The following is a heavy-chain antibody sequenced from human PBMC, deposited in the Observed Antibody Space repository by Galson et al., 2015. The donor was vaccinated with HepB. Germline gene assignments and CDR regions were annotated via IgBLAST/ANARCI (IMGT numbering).Heavy chain of an antibody. D-gene: IGHD1-26*01. CDR1: GFTFTSSA. CDR3: AAHSGSYVTGSDAFDI. J-gene: IGHJ3*02. Sequence: SVKVSCKASGFTFTSSAVQWVRQARGQRLEWIGWIVVGSGNTNYAQKFQERVTITRDMSTSTAYMELSSLRSEDTAVYYCAAHSGSYVTGSDAFDIWGQGTMVTVSS. V-gene: IGHV1-58*01. CDR2: IVVGSGNT.